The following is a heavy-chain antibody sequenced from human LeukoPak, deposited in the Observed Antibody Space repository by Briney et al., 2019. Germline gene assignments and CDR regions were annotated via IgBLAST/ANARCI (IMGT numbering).Heavy chain of an antibody. CDR2: ISSSGSTI. CDR1: GFTFSDYY. Sequence: KAGGSLRLSCAASGFTFSDYYMSWIRQAPGKGLEWVSYISSSGSTIYYADSVKGRITISRDNAKNSLYLQMNSLRAEDTAVYYCARELAYYDYVWGSYRYDAFDIWGQGTMVTVSS. V-gene: IGHV3-11*01. J-gene: IGHJ3*02. CDR3: ARELAYYDYVWGSYRYDAFDI. D-gene: IGHD3-16*02.